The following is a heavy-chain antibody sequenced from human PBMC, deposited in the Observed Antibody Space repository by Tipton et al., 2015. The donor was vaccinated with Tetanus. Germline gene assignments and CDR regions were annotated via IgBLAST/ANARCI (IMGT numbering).Heavy chain of an antibody. CDR2: ISGSGGST. V-gene: IGHV3-23*01. D-gene: IGHD6-19*01. J-gene: IGHJ4*02. Sequence: SLRLSCAASGFTFSSYAMSWVRQAPGKGLEWVSAISGSGGSTYYADSVKGRFTISRDNSKNTLYLQMNSLRAEDTAVYYCAKVIGVGLVLSYSFDYWGQGTLVTVSS. CDR3: AKVIGVGLVLSYSFDY. CDR1: GFTFSSYA.